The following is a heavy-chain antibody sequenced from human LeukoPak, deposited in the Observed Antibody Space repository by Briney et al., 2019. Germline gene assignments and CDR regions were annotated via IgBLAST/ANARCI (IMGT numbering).Heavy chain of an antibody. J-gene: IGHJ4*02. CDR2: INSDGSTT. Sequence: GGSLRLSCAASGFTFSSYWMHWVRQAPGKGLVWVSHINSDGSTTTYADSVKGRFTISRDNAKNTLYLQMNSLRAEDTAVYYCVRDDTVAGTGLGDHWGQGTLVTVSS. V-gene: IGHV3-74*01. CDR3: VRDDTVAGTGLGDH. CDR1: GFTFSSYW. D-gene: IGHD6-19*01.